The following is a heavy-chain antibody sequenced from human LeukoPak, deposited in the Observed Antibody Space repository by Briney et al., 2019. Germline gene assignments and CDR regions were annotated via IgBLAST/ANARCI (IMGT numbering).Heavy chain of an antibody. CDR3: ARLTLGIAIDY. V-gene: IGHV5-51*01. J-gene: IGHJ4*02. CDR2: IYPGDSDT. D-gene: IGHD7-27*01. CDR1: GYSFTSYW. Sequence: GESLKIFCKGSGYSFTSYWIGLVRQIARKSLELMGIIYPGDSDTRYSPSFQGQVTISADKSISTAYLQWSSLKASDTAMYYCARLTLGIAIDYWGQGTLVTVSS.